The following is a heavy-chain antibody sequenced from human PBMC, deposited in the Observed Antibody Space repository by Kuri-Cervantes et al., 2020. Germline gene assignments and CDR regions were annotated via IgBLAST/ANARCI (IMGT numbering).Heavy chain of an antibody. Sequence: GESLKISCAASGFTFSSYAMSWVRQAPGKGLEWVSAISGSGGSTYYADSVKGRFTTSRDNSKNTLYLQMNSLRAEDTAVYYCAKGRGYSYGYVDYWGQGTLVTVSS. J-gene: IGHJ4*02. CDR3: AKGRGYSYGYVDY. CDR2: ISGSGGST. D-gene: IGHD5-18*01. V-gene: IGHV3-23*01. CDR1: GFTFSSYA.